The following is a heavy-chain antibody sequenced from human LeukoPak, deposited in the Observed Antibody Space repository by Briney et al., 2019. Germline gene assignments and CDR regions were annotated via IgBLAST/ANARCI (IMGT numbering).Heavy chain of an antibody. CDR1: GFXFSNYG. V-gene: IGHV3-30*18. J-gene: IGHJ4*02. CDR3: AKDTKPRLAAAAPFH. CDR2: ISYDGSNK. Sequence: PGRSLRLSCAASGFXFSNYGIHWVRQAPGKGLEWVAVISYDGSNKYYADSVKGRFTISRDNSKNTLYLQMNSLRAEDTAVYYCAKDTKPRLAAAAPFHWGQGTLVTVSS. D-gene: IGHD6-13*01.